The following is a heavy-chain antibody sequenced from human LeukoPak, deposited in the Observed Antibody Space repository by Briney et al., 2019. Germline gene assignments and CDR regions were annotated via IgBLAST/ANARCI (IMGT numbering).Heavy chain of an antibody. CDR2: IYYSGDT. CDR1: GGSISIGGYY. D-gene: IGHD2-2*02. CDR3: ARAVAPAAIYDFQFDY. J-gene: IGHJ4*02. Sequence: SETLSLTCTVSGGSISIGGYYWNWIRQHPGKGLEWIGYIYYSGDTNYNPSLKSRVTISVDTSKNQFSLKLSSVTAADTAVYYCARAVAPAAIYDFQFDYWGQGTPVTVSS. V-gene: IGHV4-31*03.